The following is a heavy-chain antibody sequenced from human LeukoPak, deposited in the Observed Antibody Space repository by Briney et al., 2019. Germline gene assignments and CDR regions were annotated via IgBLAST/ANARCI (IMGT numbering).Heavy chain of an antibody. D-gene: IGHD2-21*01. V-gene: IGHV1-69*01. Sequence: SVKVSCKASGGTFSSYAISWVRQAPGQGLEWMGGIIPIFGTANYAQKFQGRVTITADESTSTAYMELSSLRSEDTAVYYCARDPDSYCGGDCYSYFDYWGQGTLVTVSS. CDR3: ARDPDSYCGGDCYSYFDY. CDR1: GGTFSSYA. J-gene: IGHJ4*02. CDR2: IIPIFGTA.